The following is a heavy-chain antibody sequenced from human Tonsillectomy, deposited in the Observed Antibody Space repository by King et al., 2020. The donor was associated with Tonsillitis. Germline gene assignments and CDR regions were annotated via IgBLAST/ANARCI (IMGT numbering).Heavy chain of an antibody. CDR2: INPNGGT. Sequence: QLVQSGAEVKKPGASVKVSCKASGYTFSGHYIHWVRQAPGQGLEWMGWINPNGGTDYPQKFQGRVTMTRDTSISTAYMELSRLTSDDTAVYYCATSQQLVLVGGACDMWGQGTMVTVSS. D-gene: IGHD6-13*01. J-gene: IGHJ3*02. CDR3: ATSQQLVLVGGACDM. CDR1: GYTFSGHY. V-gene: IGHV1-2*02.